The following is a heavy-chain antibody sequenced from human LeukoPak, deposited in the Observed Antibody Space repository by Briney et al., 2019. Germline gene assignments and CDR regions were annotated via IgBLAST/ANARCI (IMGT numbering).Heavy chain of an antibody. V-gene: IGHV3-7*01. CDR3: ARGGTSRSNWFDP. CDR1: GFTFSSYW. CDR2: IKQDGSEK. D-gene: IGHD2-2*01. J-gene: IGHJ5*02. Sequence: GGSLRLSCAASGFTFSSYWMSWVRQAPGKGLEWVAHIKQDGSEKYYVDSVKGRFTISRDNAKNSLYLQMNSLRAEDTAVYYCARGGTSRSNWFDPWGQGTLVTVSS.